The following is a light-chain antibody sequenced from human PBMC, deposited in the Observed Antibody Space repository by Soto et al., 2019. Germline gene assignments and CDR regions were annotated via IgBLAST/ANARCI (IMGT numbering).Light chain of an antibody. J-gene: IGLJ1*01. CDR2: DVS. Sequence: QSVLTQPASVSGSPGQSITISCTGTSSDVGGYNYVSWYQQHPGKAPKLMIYDVSNRPSGVSNRFSGSKYGNKASLTISGLQDEDEDDSYCSLYERSSPRVFETGNKLTGL. CDR1: SSDVGGYNY. V-gene: IGLV2-14*01. CDR3: SLYERSSPRV.